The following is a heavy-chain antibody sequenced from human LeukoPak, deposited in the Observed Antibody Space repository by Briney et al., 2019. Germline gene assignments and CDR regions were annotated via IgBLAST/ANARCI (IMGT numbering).Heavy chain of an antibody. J-gene: IGHJ3*02. Sequence: GGSLRLSRAPSGLSLSIYSMDGVRQASGKGLECVSSISSTSDNIYYEDSVKGRFTISRDNAKKSLYLQMNNLRAEDTAVYYCTRRTAFDIWGQGTMVTVSS. CDR2: ISSTSDNI. CDR1: GLSLSIYS. CDR3: TRRTAFDI. V-gene: IGHV3-21*01.